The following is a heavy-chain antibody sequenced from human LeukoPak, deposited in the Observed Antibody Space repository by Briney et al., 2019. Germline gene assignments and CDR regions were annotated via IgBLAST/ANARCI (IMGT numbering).Heavy chain of an antibody. V-gene: IGHV4-31*02. CDR2: ASYSGGT. J-gene: IGHJ4*02. Sequence: TSETLSLTWSVADGSITRGGYYWSWIRQHPGKGLEWIGFASYSGGTYYNPSLMSRITISVDRSQNQFSLRMRDVTAADTAVYFYATAEWQYFYFDTWGQGALVAVSS. CDR3: ATAEWQYFYFDT. D-gene: IGHD2/OR15-2a*01. CDR1: DGSITRGGYY.